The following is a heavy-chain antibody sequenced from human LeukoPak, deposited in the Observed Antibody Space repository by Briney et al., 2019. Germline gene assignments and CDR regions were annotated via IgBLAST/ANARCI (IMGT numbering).Heavy chain of an antibody. CDR3: ARVGYYGSGPADSSSFPVRRYYFDY. D-gene: IGHD3-10*01. CDR2: IYRSGSI. CDR1: GFTFSNAW. J-gene: IGHJ4*02. V-gene: IGHV4-4*07. Sequence: GSLRLSCAASGFTFSNAWMSWIRQPAGKGREWIGRIYRSGSINYHPSLKSRVTMSVDTSKNQSSLKLSSVTAADTAVYYCARVGYYGSGPADSSSFPVRRYYFDYWGQGTLVTVSS.